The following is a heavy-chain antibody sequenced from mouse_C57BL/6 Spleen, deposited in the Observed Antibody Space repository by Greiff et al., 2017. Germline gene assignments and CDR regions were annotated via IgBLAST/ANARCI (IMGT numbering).Heavy chain of an antibody. CDR2: IDPANGNT. Sequence: EVKLVESVAELVRPGASVKLSCTASGFNIKNTYMHWVKQRPEQGLEWIGRIDPANGNTKYAPKFQGKATITADTSSNTAYLQLSSLTSEDTAIYYCASPNYGNYGAYWYFDVWGTGTTVTVSS. D-gene: IGHD2-1*01. CDR3: ASPNYGNYGAYWYFDV. CDR1: GFNIKNTY. J-gene: IGHJ1*03. V-gene: IGHV14-3*01.